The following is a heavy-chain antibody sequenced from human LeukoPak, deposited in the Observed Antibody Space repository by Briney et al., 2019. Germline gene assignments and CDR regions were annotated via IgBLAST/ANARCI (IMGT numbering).Heavy chain of an antibody. V-gene: IGHV4-4*02. D-gene: IGHD6-19*01. CDR1: GGSISSSNW. Sequence: SETLSLTCAVSGGSISSSNWWSWVRQPPGKGLEWFGEIYHSGSTNYNPSLKSRVTISVDKSKNQFSLKLSSVTAADTAVYYCARGSGYSSGWYITAEYFQHWGQGTLVTVSS. CDR3: ARGSGYSSGWYITAEYFQH. J-gene: IGHJ1*01. CDR2: IYHSGST.